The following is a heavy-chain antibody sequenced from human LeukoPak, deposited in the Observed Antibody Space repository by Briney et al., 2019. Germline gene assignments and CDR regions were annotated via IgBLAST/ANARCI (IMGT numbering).Heavy chain of an antibody. V-gene: IGHV4-59*11. CDR2: IYYSGST. J-gene: IGHJ5*02. CDR3: AREITGTTSGWFDP. CDR1: GGSISSHY. Sequence: SETLSLTCTVSGGSISSHYWSGIRQPPGKGLEWIGYIYYSGSTNYNPSLKSRVTISVDTSKNQFSLKLSSVTAADTAVYYCAREITGTTSGWFDPWGQGTLVTVSS. D-gene: IGHD1-7*01.